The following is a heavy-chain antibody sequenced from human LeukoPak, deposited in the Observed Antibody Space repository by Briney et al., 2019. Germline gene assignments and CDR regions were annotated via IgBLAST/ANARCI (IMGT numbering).Heavy chain of an antibody. D-gene: IGHD3-10*01. Sequence: SETLSLTCAVSGYSISSGYYGGWIRQPPGKGLEWIASIYHSGSTYYNPSLKSRITISVDTSKNQFSLKLSSVTAADTDIYYCERTSQRAPFGGFDYWGQGTLVTVSS. J-gene: IGHJ4*02. CDR1: GYSISSGYY. CDR3: ERTSQRAPFGGFDY. CDR2: IYHSGST. V-gene: IGHV4-38-2*01.